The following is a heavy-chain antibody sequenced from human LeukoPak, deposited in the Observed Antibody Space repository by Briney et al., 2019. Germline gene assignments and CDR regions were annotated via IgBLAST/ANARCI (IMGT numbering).Heavy chain of an antibody. CDR3: ARGNGLDY. CDR2: INHSRST. V-gene: IGHV4-34*01. CDR1: GGSFSGYY. Sequence: SETLSLTCAVYGGSFSGYYWSWIRQPPGKGLEWIGEINHSRSTNYNPSLKSRVTISVDTSKNQFSLKLSSVTAADTAVYYCARGNGLDYWGQGTLVTVSS. J-gene: IGHJ4*02.